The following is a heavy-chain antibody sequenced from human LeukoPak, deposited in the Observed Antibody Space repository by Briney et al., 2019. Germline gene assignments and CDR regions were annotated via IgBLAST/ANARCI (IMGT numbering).Heavy chain of an antibody. CDR1: GGSISSYY. CDR3: ARDKGYYGSGYYSWFDP. J-gene: IGHJ5*02. D-gene: IGHD3-10*01. Sequence: SETLSFTCTVSGGSISSYYWSWIRQPPGKGLEWIGYIYYSGSTNYNPSLKSRVTISVDTSKNQFSLKLSSVTAADTAVYYCARDKGYYGSGYYSWFDPWGQGTLVTVSS. CDR2: IYYSGST. V-gene: IGHV4-59*01.